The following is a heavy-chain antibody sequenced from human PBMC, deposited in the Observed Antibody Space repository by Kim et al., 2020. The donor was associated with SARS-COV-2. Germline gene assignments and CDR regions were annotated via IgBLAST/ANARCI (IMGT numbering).Heavy chain of an antibody. V-gene: IGHV4-39*07. D-gene: IGHD2-15*01. J-gene: IGHJ5*02. CDR2: IYYSGST. Sequence: SETLSLTCTVSGGSISSSSYYWGWIRQPPGKGLEWIGSIYYSGSTYYNPSLKSRVTISVDTSKNQFSLKLSSVTAADTAVYYCARDLAGYCSGGSCSSNNWFDPWGQGTLVTVSS. CDR1: GGSISSSSYY. CDR3: ARDLAGYCSGGSCSSNNWFDP.